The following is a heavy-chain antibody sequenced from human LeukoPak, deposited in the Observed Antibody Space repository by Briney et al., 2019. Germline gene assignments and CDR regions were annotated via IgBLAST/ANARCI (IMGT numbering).Heavy chain of an antibody. CDR2: IYSGGST. V-gene: IGHV3-53*01. CDR3: AKTSAHFDS. D-gene: IGHD1-1*01. Sequence: GGSLRLSCAASGFIVSSKYMSWVRQAPGKGLEWVSVIYSGGSTFYADSVKGRFTISRDNSKNTVYLQMSSLRDEDTAVYYCAKTSAHFDSWGQGTLVSVSS. CDR1: GFIVSSKY. J-gene: IGHJ4*02.